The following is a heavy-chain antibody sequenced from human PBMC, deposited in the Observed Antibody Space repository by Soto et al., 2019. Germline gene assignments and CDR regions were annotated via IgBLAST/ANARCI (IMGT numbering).Heavy chain of an antibody. Sequence: PSETLSLTCTVSGASISSYYWSWIRQPPGKGLEWIGYIYYSGSTNYNPSPKSRVTISVDTSKNQFSLRLSSVTAADTAVYHCARQMFIGGMEVWGQGTTVTVSS. CDR1: GASISSYY. J-gene: IGHJ6*02. D-gene: IGHD2-15*01. V-gene: IGHV4-59*08. CDR2: IYYSGST. CDR3: ARQMFIGGMEV.